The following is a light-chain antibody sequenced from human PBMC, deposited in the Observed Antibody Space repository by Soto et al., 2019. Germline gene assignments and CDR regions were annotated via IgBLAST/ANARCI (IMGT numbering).Light chain of an antibody. CDR3: QQYENWPRT. CDR2: GAS. J-gene: IGKJ1*01. V-gene: IGKV3-15*01. CDR1: QSVTST. Sequence: EIVMTQSPATLSVSPGERATLSCRASQSVTSTLAWYQQKPGQAPRLLIYGASTRATGIPARFSGSGSGTEFTLTISSLQSEDFAVYYCQQYENWPRTFGQGTKVDIK.